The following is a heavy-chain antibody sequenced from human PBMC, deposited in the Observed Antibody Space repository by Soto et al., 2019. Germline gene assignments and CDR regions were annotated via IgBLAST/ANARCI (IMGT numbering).Heavy chain of an antibody. J-gene: IGHJ6*02. CDR2: IYYSGST. CDR3: AREPYYYGMDV. CDR1: GGSISSADYY. V-gene: IGHV4-61*08. Sequence: SETLSLTCTVSGGSISSADYYWSWIRQPPGKGLEWIGYIYYSGSTNYNPSLKNRVTISVDTSKNQFSLKLSSVTAADTAVYYCAREPYYYGMDVWGQGTTVTVSS.